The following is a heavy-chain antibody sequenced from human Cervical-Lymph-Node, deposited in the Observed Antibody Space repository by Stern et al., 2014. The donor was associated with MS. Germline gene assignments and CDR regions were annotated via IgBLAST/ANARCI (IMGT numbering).Heavy chain of an antibody. CDR2: INPSGST. D-gene: IGHD6-13*01. V-gene: IGHV4-34*01. CDR1: GGSFSGYY. J-gene: IGHJ6*02. CDR3: ARSVYSSSWSYPNYYYYYGMDV. Sequence: VQLQQWGAGLLKPSETLSLTCAVYGGSFSGYYWSWIRQPPGKGLEWIGEINPSGSTNYNPSLKRRSTISADTSKNQFSLKLSSVAAADTAVYYCARSVYSSSWSYPNYYYYYGMDVWGQGTTVTVSS.